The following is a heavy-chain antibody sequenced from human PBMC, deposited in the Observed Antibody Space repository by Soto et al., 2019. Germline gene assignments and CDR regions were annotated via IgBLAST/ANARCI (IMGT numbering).Heavy chain of an antibody. V-gene: IGHV3-30*03. Sequence: QVQLVESGGGVVQPGRPLRLSCAASGFTFSSYGMHWVRQAPGKGLEWVAAILYDGSNKYYADSVKGRFTISRDNSKNTLYLQMNSLRAEDTAVYYCARGAYYDVLTGSYSYGMDVWGQGTTVTVSS. CDR2: ILYDGSNK. CDR1: GFTFSSYG. D-gene: IGHD3-9*01. CDR3: ARGAYYDVLTGSYSYGMDV. J-gene: IGHJ6*02.